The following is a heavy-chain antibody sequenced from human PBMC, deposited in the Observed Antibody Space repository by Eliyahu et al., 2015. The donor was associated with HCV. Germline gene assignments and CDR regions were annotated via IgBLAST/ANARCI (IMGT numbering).Heavy chain of an antibody. Sequence: QVQLQESGPGLVKPSETLSLTCXVSGXSISGYYWTWIRQPPGKGLEWIGYVYSSGSINYSPSLKSRVSISVDTSRNQFSLKLNSVTAADTAVYYCARMYYSDSGSLPFEYWGQGTLVTVSS. CDR1: GXSISGYY. CDR2: VYSSGSI. J-gene: IGHJ4*02. D-gene: IGHD3-10*01. CDR3: ARMYYSDSGSLPFEY. V-gene: IGHV4-59*01.